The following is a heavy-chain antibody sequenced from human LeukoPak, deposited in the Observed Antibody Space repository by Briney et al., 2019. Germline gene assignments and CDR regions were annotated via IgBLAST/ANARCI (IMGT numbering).Heavy chain of an antibody. CDR1: GYTFTSYA. CDR2: INPNSGGT. CDR3: ARGNYDSELYYFDY. V-gene: IGHV1-2*02. Sequence: ASVKVSCKASGYTFTSYAITWVRQAPGQGLEWMGWINPNSGGTNYAQKFQGRVTMTRDTSISTAYMELSRLRSDDTAVYYCARGNYDSELYYFDYWGQGTLVTVSS. D-gene: IGHD5-12*01. J-gene: IGHJ4*02.